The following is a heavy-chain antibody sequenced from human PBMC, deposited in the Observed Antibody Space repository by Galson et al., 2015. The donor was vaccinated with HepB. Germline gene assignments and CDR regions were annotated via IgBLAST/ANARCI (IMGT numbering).Heavy chain of an antibody. D-gene: IGHD3-3*01. CDR1: GFTFSDSA. Sequence: SLRLSCAASGFTFSDSALHWVRQAPGKGLEWVGRVRSRVNNYATAFAASVKGRFTISRDDSKNTAHLQMDSLKTEDTAVYYCTRQICGVVGRVNYNWLDPWGQGTLVTVSS. J-gene: IGHJ5*02. CDR3: TRQICGVVGRVNYNWLDP. V-gene: IGHV3-73*01. CDR2: VRSRVNNYAT.